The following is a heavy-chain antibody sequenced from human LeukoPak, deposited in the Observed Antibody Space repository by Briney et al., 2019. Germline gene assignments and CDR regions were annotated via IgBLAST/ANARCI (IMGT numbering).Heavy chain of an antibody. CDR2: TNPNSGVT. D-gene: IGHD3-3*01. J-gene: IGHJ4*02. V-gene: IGHV1-2*02. CDR1: GYTFTGYY. Sequence: GASVKVSCKASGYTFTGYYMHWVRQAPGQGLEWMGWTNPNSGVTNYAQKFQGRVTMTRDTSISTAYMELSRLRSDDTAVYYCAIYDFWSGYYSAIPLDYWGQGTLVTVSS. CDR3: AIYDFWSGYYSAIPLDY.